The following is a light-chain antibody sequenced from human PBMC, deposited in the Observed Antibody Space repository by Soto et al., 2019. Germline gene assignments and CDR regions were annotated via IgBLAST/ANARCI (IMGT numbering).Light chain of an antibody. CDR1: QSVSSSY. V-gene: IGKV3-20*01. Sequence: THTTSTLSLSPGERPTLSCRASQSVSSSYLAWYQQKPGQAPXLXXCGASSRATGIPDRFSGSECGTDFTLPISRLEPADFAVYYCQQYGSSPPWTFGQGTKVDNK. CDR2: GAS. CDR3: QQYGSSPPWT. J-gene: IGKJ1*01.